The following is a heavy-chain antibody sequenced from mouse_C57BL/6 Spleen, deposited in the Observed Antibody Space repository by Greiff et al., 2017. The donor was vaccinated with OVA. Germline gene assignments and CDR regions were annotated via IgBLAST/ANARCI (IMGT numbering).Heavy chain of an antibody. CDR1: GYTFTSYW. Sequence: QVQLQQPGAELVMPGASVKLSCKASGYTFTSYWMHWVKQRPGQGLAWIGEIDPSDSYTNYNQKFKGKSTLTVDKSSSTAYMQLSSLTSEDSAVYYCARGGIYDGYYYYFDYWGQGTTLTVSS. J-gene: IGHJ2*01. CDR3: ARGGIYDGYYYYFDY. D-gene: IGHD2-3*01. CDR2: IDPSDSYT. V-gene: IGHV1-69*01.